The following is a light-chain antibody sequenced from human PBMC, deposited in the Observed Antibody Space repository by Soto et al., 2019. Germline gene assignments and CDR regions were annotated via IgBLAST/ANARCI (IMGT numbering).Light chain of an antibody. V-gene: IGKV1-5*01. Sequence: DIQMTQSPSTLSASVGDRVTITCRASQSISTWLAWYQQKPGKAPKLLISDASSLKSGVPSRFSGSGSATEFTLTISNLQPDDFATYYCQQYNGYSRTFGKGTRVEIK. CDR3: QQYNGYSRT. CDR2: DAS. CDR1: QSISTW. J-gene: IGKJ1*01.